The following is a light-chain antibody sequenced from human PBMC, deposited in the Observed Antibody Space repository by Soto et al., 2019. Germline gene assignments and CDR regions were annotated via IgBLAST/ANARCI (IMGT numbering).Light chain of an antibody. J-gene: IGKJ4*01. V-gene: IGKV3-15*01. CDR2: GVS. CDR1: KSISSN. Sequence: EIVMTQSPVTLSVSPGERVTLSCSTNKSISSNLAWYQQKRGQAPRLLISGVSTRASGVPDRFSGSGSVADFTLTSSSLQSEDFAVYYCQQYDNWPLTFGGGTKVDIK. CDR3: QQYDNWPLT.